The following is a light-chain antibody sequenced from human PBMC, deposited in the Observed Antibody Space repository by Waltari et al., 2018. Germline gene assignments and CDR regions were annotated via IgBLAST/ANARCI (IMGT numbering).Light chain of an antibody. CDR3: QQYNDWPHT. J-gene: IGKJ3*01. CDR2: GAS. V-gene: IGKV3-15*01. Sequence: ATLSVSLGNRATLSCRASQRVGSNLAWYLQRPGQPPRLLIYGASTRATGVPARFSGSGSGTELTLTVSSLQSEDFGIYYCQQYNDWPHTFGPGTKVDIK. CDR1: QRVGSN.